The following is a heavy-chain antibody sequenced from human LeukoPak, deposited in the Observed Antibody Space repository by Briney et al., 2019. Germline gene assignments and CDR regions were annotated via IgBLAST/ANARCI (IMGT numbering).Heavy chain of an antibody. V-gene: IGHV3-23*01. Sequence: PGGSLRLSCAASGFTFSSYAMSCVRQAPREGLGWVSAISGSGGSTYYADSVKGRFTISRDNSKNTLYLQMNSLRAEDTAVYYCATIPYDYIWGSYRYRDDAFDIWGQGTMVTVSS. CDR3: ATIPYDYIWGSYRYRDDAFDI. CDR2: ISGSGGST. D-gene: IGHD3-16*02. J-gene: IGHJ3*02. CDR1: GFTFSSYA.